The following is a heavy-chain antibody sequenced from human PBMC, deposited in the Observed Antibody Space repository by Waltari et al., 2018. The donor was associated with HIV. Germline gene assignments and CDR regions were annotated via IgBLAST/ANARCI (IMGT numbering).Heavy chain of an antibody. J-gene: IGHJ3*02. D-gene: IGHD3-16*01. CDR2: ISTDGNIT. CDR1: GFTFSSYW. V-gene: IGHV3-74*01. CDR3: ARDGARFGRAFDI. Sequence: QLMESGGGSVQPGGSLRLSCVASGFTFSSYWMHWVRQAPGKGLVWVSRISTDGNITTNADSVKGRITISRDNAKKTVYLQMNSLRAEDTAMYYCARDGARFGRAFDIWGQGTMVTVSS.